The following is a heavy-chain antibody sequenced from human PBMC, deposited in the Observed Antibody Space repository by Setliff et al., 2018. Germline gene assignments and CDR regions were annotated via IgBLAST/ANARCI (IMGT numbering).Heavy chain of an antibody. CDR2: ISASGGST. CDR3: AKWCSGGSCYDY. Sequence: GGSLRLSCAASGYTSSSYAMTWVRQAPGKGLEWVSIISASGGSTYYADSVKGRFTISRDNSKNTLYLQMNSLRAEDTAVYYCAKWCSGGSCYDYWGQGTLVTVSS. J-gene: IGHJ4*02. CDR1: GYTSSSYA. V-gene: IGHV3-23*01. D-gene: IGHD2-15*01.